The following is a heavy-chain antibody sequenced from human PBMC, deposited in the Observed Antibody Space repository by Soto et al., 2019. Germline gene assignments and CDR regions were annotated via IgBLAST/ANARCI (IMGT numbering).Heavy chain of an antibody. CDR3: AKDPSPNYCSGDSCYPY. J-gene: IGHJ4*02. CDR2: ISASGGTT. V-gene: IGHV3-23*01. D-gene: IGHD2-15*01. CDR1: GFTFRSYA. Sequence: PGGSLRLSCAASGFTFRSYAMSWVRQAPGKGLEWVSVISASGGTTYYADSVKGRFTISRDNSKNTLYLQMNSLGDGDTAVYYYAKDPSPNYCSGDSCYPYWGQGTLVTVSS.